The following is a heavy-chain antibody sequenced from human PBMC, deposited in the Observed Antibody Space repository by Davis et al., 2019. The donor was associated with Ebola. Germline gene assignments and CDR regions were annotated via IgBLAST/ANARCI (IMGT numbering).Heavy chain of an antibody. CDR3: AKACQMVIVKPFDY. D-gene: IGHD3-16*02. Sequence: GESLKISCAASGFTFSSYWMHWVRQAPGKGLVWVSRINSDGSSTSYADSVKGRFTISRDNSKDTLYLQMNSLRAEDTAVYYCAKACQMVIVKPFDYWGQGTLVTVSS. V-gene: IGHV3-74*01. J-gene: IGHJ4*02. CDR1: GFTFSSYW. CDR2: INSDGSST.